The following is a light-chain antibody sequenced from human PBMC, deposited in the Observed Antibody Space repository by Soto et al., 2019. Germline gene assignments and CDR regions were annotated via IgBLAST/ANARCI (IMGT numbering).Light chain of an antibody. CDR3: HQRQSWPRT. V-gene: IGKV3-11*01. J-gene: IGKJ1*01. CDR1: QYINTR. Sequence: EILVTQSPATLSSFPGDRVTLSCRASQYINTRLAWYQHRPGQAPRLLIYQTSLRAAGIPARFSASGSGTDFTLTISDVQPEDFALYYCHQRQSWPRTFGQGTKVDIK. CDR2: QTS.